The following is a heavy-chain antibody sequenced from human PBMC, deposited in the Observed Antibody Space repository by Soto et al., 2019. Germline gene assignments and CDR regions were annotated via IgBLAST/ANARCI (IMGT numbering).Heavy chain of an antibody. CDR2: IIPILGIA. CDR1: GGTFSSYT. CDR3: ARSSYGSRSYYIFDY. D-gene: IGHD3-10*01. V-gene: IGHV1-69*02. J-gene: IGHJ4*02. Sequence: QVQLVQSGAEVKKPGSSVKVSCKASGGTFSSYTISWVRQAPGQGLEWMGRIIPILGIANYAQKFQGRVTITADKSTSTAYMELSSLRSEDTAVYYCARSSYGSRSYYIFDYWGQGTLVTVSS.